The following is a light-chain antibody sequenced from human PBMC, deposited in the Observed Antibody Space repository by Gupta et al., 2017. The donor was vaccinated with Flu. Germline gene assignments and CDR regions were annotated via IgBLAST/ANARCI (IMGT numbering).Light chain of an antibody. CDR3: QQESNSQLT. CDR2: DTS. V-gene: IGKV3-20*01. Sequence: EVVLTQSPVTLSLSPGERATLSCRASQTVTSRKLAWYQQKPGQAPRLLIYDTSTQAPGVPDRFSGSGSRTEFTLTITKREAEDSAVYYCQQESNSQLTFGQGTPVEIK. CDR1: QTVTSRK. J-gene: IGKJ5*01.